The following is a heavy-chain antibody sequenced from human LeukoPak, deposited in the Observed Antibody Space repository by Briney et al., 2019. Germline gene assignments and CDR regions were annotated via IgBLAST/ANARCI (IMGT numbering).Heavy chain of an antibody. V-gene: IGHV1-18*01. CDR3: ASSTVTPHPETQLDAFDI. J-gene: IGHJ3*02. D-gene: IGHD4-11*01. Sequence: GASVKVSCKASGYTFTSYGISWVRQAPGQGLEWMGWISADNGNTNYAQKLQGRVTMTTDTSTSTAYMELRSLRSDDTAVYYCASSTVTPHPETQLDAFDIWGQGTMVTVSS. CDR2: ISADNGNT. CDR1: GYTFTSYG.